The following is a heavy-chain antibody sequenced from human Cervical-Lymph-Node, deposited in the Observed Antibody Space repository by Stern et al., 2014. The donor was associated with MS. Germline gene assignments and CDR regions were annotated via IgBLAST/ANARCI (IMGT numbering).Heavy chain of an antibody. V-gene: IGHV2-5*02. Sequence: QITLKESGPTLVKPTQTLTLKCIFSGFSLTTSGVGVGWIRQPPGKAQEWLGFIYWDGDKRYSPSLKRRITITKDTSKNQVVLTMTNMDPVDTATYYCIHTSPRVPGIDYWGQGTLVTVSS. CDR1: GFSLTTSGVG. CDR3: IHTSPRVPGIDY. J-gene: IGHJ4*02. CDR2: IYWDGDK. D-gene: IGHD6-13*01.